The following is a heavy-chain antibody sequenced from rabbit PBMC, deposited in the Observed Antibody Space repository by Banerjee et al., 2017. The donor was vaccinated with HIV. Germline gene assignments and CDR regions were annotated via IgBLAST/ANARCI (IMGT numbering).Heavy chain of an antibody. D-gene: IGHD1-1*01. Sequence: YADWVNGRVTFSSHNAQNTVYLQLDSLTAADSATYFCARQTTSSSGYAFDPWGPGTLVTVS. V-gene: IGHV1S7*01. J-gene: IGHJ2*01. CDR3: ARQTTSSSGYAFDP.